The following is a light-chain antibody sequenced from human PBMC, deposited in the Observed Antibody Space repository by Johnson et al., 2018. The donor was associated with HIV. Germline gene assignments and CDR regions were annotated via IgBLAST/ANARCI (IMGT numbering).Light chain of an antibody. Sequence: QSVLTQPPSVSAATRQRVTISCSGTSSNMGNNYVSWYQQVPGTAPKLLIYDNNKRPSGIPGRFSGSKSGTSATLGITGLQTGDEADYYCGTWDSSLSSYVFGMGTKVTVL. CDR2: DNN. V-gene: IGLV1-51*01. CDR3: GTWDSSLSSYV. J-gene: IGLJ1*01. CDR1: SSNMGNNY.